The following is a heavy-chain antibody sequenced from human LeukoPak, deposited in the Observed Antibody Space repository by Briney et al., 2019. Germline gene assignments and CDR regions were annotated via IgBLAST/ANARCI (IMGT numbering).Heavy chain of an antibody. Sequence: ASVKVSCKASGYTFTSYDINWVRQATGQGLEWMGWMNPNSGNTGYAQKFQGRVTMTRNTSISTAYMELSSLRSEDTAVYYRASRMMIIGGMDVWGQGTTVTVSS. CDR2: MNPNSGNT. CDR1: GYTFTSYD. J-gene: IGHJ6*02. CDR3: ASRMMIIGGMDV. D-gene: IGHD3-16*01. V-gene: IGHV1-8*01.